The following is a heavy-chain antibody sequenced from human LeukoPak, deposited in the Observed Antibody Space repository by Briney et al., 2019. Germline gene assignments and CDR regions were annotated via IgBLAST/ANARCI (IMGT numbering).Heavy chain of an antibody. CDR2: IKPDGSGK. J-gene: IGHJ4*02. CDR1: GFAFSSYW. Sequence: GGSLRLSCAASGFAFSSYWMTWVRQAPGKGLEWVANIKPDGSGKNYVVSVKGRFTISRDNAKNPLYLQMKGLRVEDTAVYYCSSQPAVLDLDCWGQGTLVTVSS. CDR3: SSQPAVLDLDC. D-gene: IGHD2-2*01. V-gene: IGHV3-7*01.